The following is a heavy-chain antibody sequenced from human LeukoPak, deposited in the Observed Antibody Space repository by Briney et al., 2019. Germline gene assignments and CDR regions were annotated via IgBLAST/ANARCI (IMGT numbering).Heavy chain of an antibody. CDR2: ISGDGGST. Sequence: GGSLRLSCAASGFTFDDYAMDWVRQAPGKGLEWVSLISGDGGSTYYADSVKGRFTISRDNSKNSLYLQMNSLRTEDTALYYCAKDSVLWFGESWFDPWGQGNLVTVSS. V-gene: IGHV3-43*02. CDR3: AKDSVLWFGESWFDP. CDR1: GFTFDDYA. J-gene: IGHJ5*02. D-gene: IGHD3-10*01.